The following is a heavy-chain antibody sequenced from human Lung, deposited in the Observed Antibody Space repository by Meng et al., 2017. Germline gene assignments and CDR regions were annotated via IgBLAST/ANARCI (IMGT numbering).Heavy chain of an antibody. D-gene: IGHD3-22*01. CDR1: GFSFSSYA. CDR3: IAEIGPKSFDN. CDR2: ISYDGSGE. J-gene: IGHJ4*02. V-gene: IGHV3-30*04. Sequence: QVQLAESGGALVQPGRSLRLSCAASGFSFSSYAMHWVRQAPGKGLEWVALISYDGSGEGYADSVKGRFTISRDNSKSTLYLQMDSLRPEDTAVYYCIAEIGPKSFDNWGQGTLVTVSS.